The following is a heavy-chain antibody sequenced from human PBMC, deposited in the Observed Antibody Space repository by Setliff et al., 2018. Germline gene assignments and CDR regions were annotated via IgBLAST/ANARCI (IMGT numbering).Heavy chain of an antibody. J-gene: IGHJ6*03. CDR2: IYIDGSA. CDR1: GGSINEYY. CDR3: AREQWLDPPGYYYMDV. Sequence: SETLSLTCSVSGGSINEYYWSWFRQPAGKGLEWIGHIYIDGSANYNPSLKSRVTMSIDTSKNQFSLKLNSVTAADMAVYYCAREQWLDPPGYYYMDVWAKGTTVTVSS. V-gene: IGHV4-4*07. D-gene: IGHD6-19*01.